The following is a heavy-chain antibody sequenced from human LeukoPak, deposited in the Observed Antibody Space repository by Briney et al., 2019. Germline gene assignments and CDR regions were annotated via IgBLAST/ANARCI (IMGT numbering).Heavy chain of an antibody. CDR1: GYTFTSYG. D-gene: IGHD3-22*01. Sequence: ASVKVSCKASGYTFTSYGISWVRQAPGQGLEWMGWINAGNGNTKYSQKFQGRVTITRDTSASTACMELSSLRSDDTAVYYCARDKRTYYYDSSGFYMDVWGKGTTVTVSS. CDR3: ARDKRTYYYDSSGFYMDV. CDR2: INAGNGNT. V-gene: IGHV1-18*01. J-gene: IGHJ6*03.